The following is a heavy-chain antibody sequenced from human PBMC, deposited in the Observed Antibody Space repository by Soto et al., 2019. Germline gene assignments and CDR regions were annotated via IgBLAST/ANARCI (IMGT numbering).Heavy chain of an antibody. V-gene: IGHV4-59*01. Sequence: SETLSLTCTVSGGSISSYYWSWIRQPPGKGLEWNGYIYYSGSTNYNPSLKSRVTISVDTSKNQFSLKLSSVTAADTAVYYCARMIMTGIDRPHHNNWFDLWGQGILVTVSS. J-gene: IGHJ5*02. CDR2: IYYSGST. CDR3: ARMIMTGIDRPHHNNWFDL. CDR1: GGSISSYY. D-gene: IGHD3-10*01.